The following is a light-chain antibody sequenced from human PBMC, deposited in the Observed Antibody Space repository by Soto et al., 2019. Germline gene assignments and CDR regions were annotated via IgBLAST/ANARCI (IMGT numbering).Light chain of an antibody. CDR2: DTS. CDR3: QQRSNWPPLT. CDR1: QSVSSK. Sequence: PGERATLSCRASQSVSSKLAWYQQKPGQAPRLLIYDTSNRASGIPARFSGSGSGTDFTLTISSLEPEDFAVYYCQQRSNWPPLTFGGGTKVDI. J-gene: IGKJ4*01. V-gene: IGKV3-11*01.